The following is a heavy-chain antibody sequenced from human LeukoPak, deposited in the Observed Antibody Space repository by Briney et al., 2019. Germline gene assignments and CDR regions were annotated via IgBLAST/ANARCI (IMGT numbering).Heavy chain of an antibody. D-gene: IGHD2-15*01. V-gene: IGHV5-51*01. CDR3: ARHGARQVVDTASFDC. CDR2: IYPGGSDT. Sequence: GESLKISCKGSGYSFTSYWIGWVRQMPGKGVEWMGIIYPGGSDTRYSPSFQGQVTIAADKSTNTAYLQWSSLKASDAAMYYSARHGARQVVDTASFDCWGQGTLVTVSS. J-gene: IGHJ4*02. CDR1: GYSFTSYW.